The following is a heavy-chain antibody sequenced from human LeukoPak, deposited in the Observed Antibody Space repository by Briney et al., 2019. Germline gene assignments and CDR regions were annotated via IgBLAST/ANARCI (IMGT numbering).Heavy chain of an antibody. V-gene: IGHV3-7*03. CDR2: IKEDGSQK. J-gene: IGHJ4*01. Sequence: GGSLRISCAASGFTFSNSWMGWVRQAPGKGLEWVANIKEDGSQKNYIDSAKGRFTISRDKNKKSLFLQMNNLRVEDTAVYYCARDSGWNAFDYWGQGTLVTVSS. CDR3: ARDSGWNAFDY. CDR1: GFTFSNSW. D-gene: IGHD6-25*01.